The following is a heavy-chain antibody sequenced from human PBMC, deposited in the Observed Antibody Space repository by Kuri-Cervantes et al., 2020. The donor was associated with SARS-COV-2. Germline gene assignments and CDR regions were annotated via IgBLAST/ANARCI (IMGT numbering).Heavy chain of an antibody. CDR2: INPSGGST. CDR3: ARSVREYDFWSGYPNWFDP. Sequence: ASVKVSCKASGYTFTSYYMHWVRQAPGQGLEWMGIINPSGGSTSYAQKFQGRVTMTTDTSTSTAYMELRSLRSGDTAVYYCARSVREYDFWSGYPNWFDPWGQGTLVTVSS. D-gene: IGHD3-3*01. J-gene: IGHJ5*02. V-gene: IGHV1-46*01. CDR1: GYTFTSYY.